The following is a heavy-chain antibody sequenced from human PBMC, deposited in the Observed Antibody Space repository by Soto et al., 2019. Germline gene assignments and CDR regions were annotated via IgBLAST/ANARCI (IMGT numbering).Heavy chain of an antibody. J-gene: IGHJ6*04. CDR2: IRQDGSEK. CDR3: GRLTVTPRYHYYYGMDV. CDR1: GFTFSSYW. Sequence: GGSLRLSCAASGFTFSSYWMSWVRQAPGKGLEWVANIRQDGSEKYYVDSVEGRFTISRDNAKNSLYLQMNSLRAEDTAVYYCGRLTVTPRYHYYYGMDVWGKGTTGIV. V-gene: IGHV3-7*01. D-gene: IGHD4-17*01.